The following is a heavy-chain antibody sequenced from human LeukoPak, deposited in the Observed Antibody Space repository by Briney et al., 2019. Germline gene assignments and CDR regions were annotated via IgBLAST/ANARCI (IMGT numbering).Heavy chain of an antibody. CDR2: ISSSSSYI. CDR1: GFTFSSYS. CDR3: ASTLVSVVVPAATPLYGMDV. V-gene: IGHV3-21*01. D-gene: IGHD2-2*03. J-gene: IGHJ6*02. Sequence: GGSLRLSCAASGFTFSSYSMNWVRQAPGKGLEWVSSISSSSSYIYYADSVKGRFTISRDNAKNSLYLQMNSLRAEDTAVYYCASTLVSVVVPAATPLYGMDVWGQGTTVTVSS.